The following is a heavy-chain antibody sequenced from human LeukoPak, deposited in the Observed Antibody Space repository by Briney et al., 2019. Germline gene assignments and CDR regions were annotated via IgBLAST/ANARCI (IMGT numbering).Heavy chain of an antibody. CDR1: GGSFSGYY. D-gene: IGHD6-6*01. Sequence: SETLSLTCTVSGGSFSGYYWSWIRQPPGGGLEWIGDINHSGTTNYNPSLKSRVTISVDTSENQFSLNLNSVTAADAAVYYCTRQYSSSYYSDYWGQGTLVTVSS. J-gene: IGHJ4*02. V-gene: IGHV4-34*01. CDR3: TRQYSSSYYSDY. CDR2: INHSGTT.